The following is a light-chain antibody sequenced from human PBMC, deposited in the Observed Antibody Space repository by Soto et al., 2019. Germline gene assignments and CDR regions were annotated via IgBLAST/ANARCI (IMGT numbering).Light chain of an antibody. J-gene: IGLJ1*01. CDR3: QSYDTSLSGYG. Sequence: QSVLTQPPSVSVAPGQRVTISCTGSGSNIGAGYDIHWYQQVPGTAPKHLIYANTNRASGVPDRFSGAKSGTSASLAITGLQAEDEADYYCQSYDTSLSGYGFGPGTKLTVL. V-gene: IGLV1-40*01. CDR1: GSNIGAGYD. CDR2: ANT.